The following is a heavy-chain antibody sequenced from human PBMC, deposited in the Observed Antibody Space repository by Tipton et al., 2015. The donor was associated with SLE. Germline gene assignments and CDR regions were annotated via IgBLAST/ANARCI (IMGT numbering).Heavy chain of an antibody. D-gene: IGHD3-9*01. CDR3: ARVLLDDILTGYSHDAFDI. J-gene: IGHJ3*02. CDR2: IYHSGST. CDR1: GGSISSSSYY. V-gene: IGHV4-39*07. Sequence: TLSLTCTVSGGSISSSSYYWGWIRQPPGKGLEWIVSIYHSGSTYYNPSLKSRVTISVDTSKNQFSLKLSSVTAADTAVYYCARVLLDDILTGYSHDAFDIWGQGTMVTVSS.